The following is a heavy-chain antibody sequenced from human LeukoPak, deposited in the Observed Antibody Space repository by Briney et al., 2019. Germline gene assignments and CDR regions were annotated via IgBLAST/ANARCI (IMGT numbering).Heavy chain of an antibody. CDR3: VRTHSSGYYYFDS. J-gene: IGHJ4*02. CDR1: GFTFRSHW. D-gene: IGHD3-22*01. CDR2: IDGDESAT. V-gene: IGHV3-74*01. Sequence: GGSRRLSCAASGFTFRSHWMHWVRQAPGKGLIWVSRIDGDESATYYGDSVKGRFTISRDNAKNTLYLQMNSLRVEDTAVYYCVRTHSSGYYYFDSWGQGTLVTVSS.